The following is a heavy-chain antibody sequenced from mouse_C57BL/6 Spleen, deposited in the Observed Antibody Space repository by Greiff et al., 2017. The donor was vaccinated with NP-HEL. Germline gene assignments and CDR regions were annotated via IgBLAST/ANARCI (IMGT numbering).Heavy chain of an antibody. CDR3: ARSYGSSSYYFDY. CDR2: IDPSDSYT. J-gene: IGHJ2*01. D-gene: IGHD1-1*01. V-gene: IGHV1-59*01. CDR1: GYTFTSYW. Sequence: VQLQQPGAELVRPGTSVKLSCKASGYTFTSYWMHWVKQRPGQGLEWIGVIDPSDSYTNYNQKFKGKATLTVDTSSSTAYMQLSSLTSEDSAVYYCARSYGSSSYYFDYWGQGTTLTVSS.